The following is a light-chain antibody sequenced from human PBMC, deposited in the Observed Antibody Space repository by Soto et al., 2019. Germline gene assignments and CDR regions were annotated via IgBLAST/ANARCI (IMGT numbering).Light chain of an antibody. CDR2: DVT. CDR1: SSDVGGSDY. CDR3: CSPAGSYTFRV. Sequence: QSVLTQPRSVSGSPGQSVTISCTGTSSDVGGSDYVSWFQHYPGKGPKLLIYDVTRRPSGVPDRFSGSKSGNTASLTISGLQVEDEADYYCCSPAGSYTFRVFGTGTKVTVL. J-gene: IGLJ1*01. V-gene: IGLV2-11*01.